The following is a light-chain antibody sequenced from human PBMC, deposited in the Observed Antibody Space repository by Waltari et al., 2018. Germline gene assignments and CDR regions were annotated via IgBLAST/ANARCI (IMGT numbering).Light chain of an antibody. CDR1: SSDVGRYNY. J-gene: IGLJ2*01. CDR2: DVS. CDR3: NSYASNSDGL. Sequence: QSALTQPASVSGSPGQSITLSCTGTSSDVGRYNYVSWYQQHPGKAPKLLIYDVSDRPSGVSNRFSGSKSGNTAFLTISGLQAEDEGDYYCNSYASNSDGLFGGGTKLTVL. V-gene: IGLV2-14*03.